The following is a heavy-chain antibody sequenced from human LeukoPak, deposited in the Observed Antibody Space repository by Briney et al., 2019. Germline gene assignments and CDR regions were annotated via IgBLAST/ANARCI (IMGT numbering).Heavy chain of an antibody. V-gene: IGHV4-39*07. J-gene: IGHJ4*02. CDR2: MYLSGTT. CDR3: AGLVGRYSSGLYYYYFDY. Sequence: SETLSLTCTVSGASVSSDGYFWNWVRQPPGKGLEWIGAMYLSGTTHSNPSVKSRVTISIDKSKNQFFLNLSSVTAADTAVYYCAGLVGRYSSGLYYYYFDYWGQGTLVTVSS. D-gene: IGHD3-22*01. CDR1: GASVSSDGYF.